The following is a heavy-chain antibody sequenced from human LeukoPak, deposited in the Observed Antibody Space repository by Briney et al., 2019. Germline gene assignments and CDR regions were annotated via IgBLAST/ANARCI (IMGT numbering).Heavy chain of an antibody. Sequence: SETLSLTCTVSGGSISSSSYYWGWIRQPPGKGLEWIGSIYHSGSTYYNPSLKSRVTISVDTSKNQFSLKLSSVTAADTAVYYCARDLAVAATTHFDYWGQGTLVTVSS. CDR2: IYHSGST. CDR3: ARDLAVAATTHFDY. D-gene: IGHD6-19*01. V-gene: IGHV4-39*07. CDR1: GGSISSSSYY. J-gene: IGHJ4*02.